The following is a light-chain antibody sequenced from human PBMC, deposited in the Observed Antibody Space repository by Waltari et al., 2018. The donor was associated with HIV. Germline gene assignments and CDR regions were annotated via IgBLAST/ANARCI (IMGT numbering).Light chain of an antibody. CDR3: QQYGSSIS. Sequence: EIVLTQSPGPLSLSPGKRATLFCRASQSVGTSNLAWYQRKPGQAPRLLIYGASNRAHGIPDRFSGSGSGTDFTLTISRLEPEDFAVFYCQQYGSSISFGQGTRVEIK. V-gene: IGKV3-20*01. CDR2: GAS. J-gene: IGKJ5*01. CDR1: QSVGTSN.